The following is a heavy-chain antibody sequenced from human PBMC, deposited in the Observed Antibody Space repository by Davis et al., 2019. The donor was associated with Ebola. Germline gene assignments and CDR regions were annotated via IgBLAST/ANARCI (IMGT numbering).Heavy chain of an antibody. Sequence: ASVKVSCKASGGTFSSYAISWVRQAPGQGLEWMGIINPSGGSTSYAQKFQGRVTMTRDTSTSTVYMELSSLRSEDTAVYYCAAPRASGYPFDYWGQGTLVTVSS. J-gene: IGHJ4*02. CDR2: INPSGGST. V-gene: IGHV1-46*01. CDR3: AAPRASGYPFDY. D-gene: IGHD3-22*01. CDR1: GGTFSSYA.